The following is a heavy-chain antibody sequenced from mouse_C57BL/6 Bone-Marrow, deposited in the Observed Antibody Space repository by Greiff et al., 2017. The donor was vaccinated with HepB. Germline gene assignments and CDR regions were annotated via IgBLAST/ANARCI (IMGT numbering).Heavy chain of an antibody. J-gene: IGHJ1*03. Sequence: QVQLQQSGAELVRPGASVTLSCKASGYTFTDYEMHWVKQTPVHGLEWIGAIDPETGGTAYNQKFKGKAILTADKSSSTAYMELRSLTSEDSAVYYCTRWGPRTWYFDVWGTGTTVTVSS. V-gene: IGHV1-15*01. CDR3: TRWGPRTWYFDV. CDR2: IDPETGGT. CDR1: GYTFTDYE.